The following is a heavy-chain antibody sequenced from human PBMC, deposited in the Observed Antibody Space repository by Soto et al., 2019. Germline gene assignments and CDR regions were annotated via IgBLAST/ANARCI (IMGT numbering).Heavy chain of an antibody. CDR3: ARARWYDAFDV. CDR2: IFHGGNT. D-gene: IGHD2-15*01. V-gene: IGHV4-38-2*01. CDR1: GFFISSGNY. Sequence: SETLSLTCAVSGFFISSGNYWGWIRKPTGKGLEWIGSIFHGGNTYYNPPLKSRVTISVDMSKNQFSLKLNSVTAADTAVYYCARARWYDAFDVWGQGTVVTVSS. J-gene: IGHJ3*01.